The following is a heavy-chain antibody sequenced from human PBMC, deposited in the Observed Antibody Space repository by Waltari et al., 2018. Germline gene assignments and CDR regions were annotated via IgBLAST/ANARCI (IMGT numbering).Heavy chain of an antibody. CDR1: GFTFSSYW. V-gene: IGHV3-7*01. CDR2: ISQDGGVK. CDR3: ARDGLKSDCDY. J-gene: IGHJ4*02. Sequence: EVQLVASGGGLVQPGGSLRLSCAASGFTFSSYWMSWVRQAPGKGLACVANISQDGGVKSYVDHVKGRFTISRDNAKNSLYLQMSSLGAEDTAVYYCARDGLKSDCDYWGQGTLVTVSS.